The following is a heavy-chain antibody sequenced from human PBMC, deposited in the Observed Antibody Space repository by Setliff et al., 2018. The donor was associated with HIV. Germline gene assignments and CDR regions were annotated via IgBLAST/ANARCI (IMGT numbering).Heavy chain of an antibody. CDR3: ARIGSGWSVGWFDP. Sequence: SETLSLTCTVSGSSISSNYYWAWLRQDPGKGLAWIGCIDPSSNTYYIPSLKSLATISIDTSKNQHSLKLRPVTAAATAVYYCARIGSGWSVGWFDPWGQGTLVTVSS. CDR2: IDPSSNT. V-gene: IGHV4-38-2*02. D-gene: IGHD6-13*01. J-gene: IGHJ5*02. CDR1: GSSISSNYY.